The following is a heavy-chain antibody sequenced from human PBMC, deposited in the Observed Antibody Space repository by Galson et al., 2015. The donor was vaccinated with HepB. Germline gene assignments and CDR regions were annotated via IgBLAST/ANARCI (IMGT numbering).Heavy chain of an antibody. V-gene: IGHV3-30*18. D-gene: IGHD1-26*01. CDR3: TKGRPPIIMGSTTGDFDS. J-gene: IGHJ4*02. Sequence: SLRLSCAASGFIFSNFGMHWVRQAPGKGLEWVASITYDGSDKYYADSVKGRFTVSRDNSKNTLYLEMNSLRAEDTALYYCTKGRPPIIMGSTTGDFDSRGQGTLVTVSS. CDR1: GFIFSNFG. CDR2: ITYDGSDK.